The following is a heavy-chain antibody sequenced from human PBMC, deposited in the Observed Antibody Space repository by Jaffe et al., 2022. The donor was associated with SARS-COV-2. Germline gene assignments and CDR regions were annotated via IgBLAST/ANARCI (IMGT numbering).Heavy chain of an antibody. CDR3: ARKNMTTHDAFDI. CDR2: ISSNGGST. CDR1: GFTFSSYA. Sequence: EVQLVESGGGLVQPGGSLRLSCAASGFTFSSYAMHWVRQAPGKGLEYVSAISSNGGSTYYANSVKGRFTISRDNSKNTLYLQMGSLRAEDMAVYYCARKNMTTHDAFDIWGQGTMVTVSS. V-gene: IGHV3-64*01. D-gene: IGHD3-16*01. J-gene: IGHJ3*02.